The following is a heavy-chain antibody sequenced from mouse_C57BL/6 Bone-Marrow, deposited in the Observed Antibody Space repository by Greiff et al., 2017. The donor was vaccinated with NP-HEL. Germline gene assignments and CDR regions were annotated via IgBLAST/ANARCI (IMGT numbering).Heavy chain of an antibody. J-gene: IGHJ3*01. CDR1: GFSLTSYG. CDR2: IWSGGST. V-gene: IGHV2-2*01. CDR3: ARNGYSNVFAY. Sequence: QVQLKQSGPGLVQPSQSLSITCTVSGFSLTSYGVHWVRQSPGKGLEWLGVIWSGGSTDYYAAFISRLSISKDNSKSQVFFKMNSLQADDTAIYYCARNGYSNVFAYWGQGTLVTVSA. D-gene: IGHD2-5*01.